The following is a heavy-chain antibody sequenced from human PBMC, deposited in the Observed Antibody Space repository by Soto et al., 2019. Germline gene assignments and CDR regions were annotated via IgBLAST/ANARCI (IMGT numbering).Heavy chain of an antibody. J-gene: IGHJ3*02. Sequence: QLQLQESGPGLVKPSETLSLTCTVSGGSISSSSYYWGWIRQPPGKGLEWIGSIYYSGSTYYNPSLKSRVTISVDTSKNQFSLKLSSVTAADTAVYYCASPVGNREDRAFDIWGQGTMVTVSS. CDR2: IYYSGST. V-gene: IGHV4-39*01. CDR3: ASPVGNREDRAFDI. CDR1: GGSISSSSYY. D-gene: IGHD2-15*01.